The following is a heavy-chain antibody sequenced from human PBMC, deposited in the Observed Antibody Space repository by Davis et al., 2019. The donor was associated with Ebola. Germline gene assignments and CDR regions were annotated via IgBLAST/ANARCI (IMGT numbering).Heavy chain of an antibody. D-gene: IGHD1-26*01. J-gene: IGHJ6*04. Sequence: GGSLRLSCAASGFTFSSYGMHWVRQAPGKGLEWVAVISYGGSNIYYADSVKGRFTISRDNSKNTLYLQMNSLRAEDTAVYYCAKDRPWEVQYGMDVWGKGTTVTVSS. CDR2: ISYGGSNI. CDR3: AKDRPWEVQYGMDV. V-gene: IGHV3-30*18. CDR1: GFTFSSYG.